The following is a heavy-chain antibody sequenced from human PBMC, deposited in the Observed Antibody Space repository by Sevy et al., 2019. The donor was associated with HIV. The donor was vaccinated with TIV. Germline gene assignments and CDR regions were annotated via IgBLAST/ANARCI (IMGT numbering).Heavy chain of an antibody. CDR3: AREGHIAAAGLMDV. V-gene: IGHV4-59*01. CDR2: IYYSGST. Sequence: SETLSLTCTVSGGSISSYYWSWIRQPPGKGLEWIGHIYYSGSTNYNPSLKSRVTISVDTSKNQFSLKLSSVTAADTAVYYCAREGHIAAAGLMDVWGKGTTVTVSS. CDR1: GGSISSYY. J-gene: IGHJ6*04. D-gene: IGHD6-13*01.